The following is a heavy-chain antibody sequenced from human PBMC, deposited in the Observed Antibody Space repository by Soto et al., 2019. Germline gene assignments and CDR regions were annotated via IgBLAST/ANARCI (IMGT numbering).Heavy chain of an antibody. CDR3: AQGRLAARLSYFDC. CDR2: ISGSGGST. Sequence: EVQLLESGGGLVQPGGSLRLSCAASGFTFSSYAMSWVRQAPGKGLEWVSAISGSGGSTYYADSVKGRFTISRDNSKNTLYLEMNSLSAEDTALYYCAQGRLAARLSYFDCWGQGTLVTVSS. CDR1: GFTFSSYA. V-gene: IGHV3-23*01. J-gene: IGHJ4*02. D-gene: IGHD6-6*01.